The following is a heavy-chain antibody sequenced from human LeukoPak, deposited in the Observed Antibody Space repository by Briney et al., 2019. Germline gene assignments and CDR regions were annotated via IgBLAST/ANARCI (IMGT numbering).Heavy chain of an antibody. CDR1: GFTFSSYA. CDR3: ARANGAFDI. J-gene: IGHJ3*02. D-gene: IGHD4/OR15-4a*01. V-gene: IGHV3-30*04. Sequence: GGSLRLFCAASGFTFSSYAMHWVRQAPGKGLEWVAVISYDGSNKYYADSVKGRFTISRDNSKNTLYLQMNSLRAEDTAVYYCARANGAFDIWGQGTMVTVSS. CDR2: ISYDGSNK.